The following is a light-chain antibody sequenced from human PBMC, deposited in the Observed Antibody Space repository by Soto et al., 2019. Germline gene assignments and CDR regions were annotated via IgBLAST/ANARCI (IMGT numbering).Light chain of an antibody. J-gene: IGKJ4*01. CDR1: QDVVNY. V-gene: IGKV1-9*01. Sequence: DIDMPQAPSSLSASVGDRVTITCRAGQDVVNYLNWYQQKTGKAPRLLIYAESTLQSGVPSRFSGSGSGTEFTLTISSLKTEDFATYDCKQLNIYQLTLGGGHKVDIK. CDR3: KQLNIYQLT. CDR2: AES.